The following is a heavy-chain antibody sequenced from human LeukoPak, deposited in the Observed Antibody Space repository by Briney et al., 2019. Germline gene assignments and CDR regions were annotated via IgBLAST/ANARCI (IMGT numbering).Heavy chain of an antibody. Sequence: GGSLRLSCAASGFTFSDYYMTWIRQAPGKGLEWVSYISSSGSIIYYADSVKGRFTISRDNAKNSLYLQMNSLRAEDTAVYYCAKDRAMVRGVPYYYYYYGMDVWGQGTTVTVSS. J-gene: IGHJ6*02. CDR3: AKDRAMVRGVPYYYYYYGMDV. D-gene: IGHD3-10*01. V-gene: IGHV3-11*04. CDR1: GFTFSDYY. CDR2: ISSSGSII.